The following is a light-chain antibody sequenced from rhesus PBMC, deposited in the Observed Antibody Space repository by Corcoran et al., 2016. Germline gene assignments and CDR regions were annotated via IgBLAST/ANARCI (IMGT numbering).Light chain of an antibody. J-gene: IGKJ4*01. CDR1: QSLSNY. Sequence: DIQMTQSPSSLSASVGDRVTITCQASQSLSNYLNWYQQKPGKIPKPLFYRASRLQSGIPSRFSGSGSGTDFTLTISSLQPEGFATYYCQQGYIDPVTFGGGTKVELK. V-gene: IGKV1S15*01. CDR2: RAS. CDR3: QQGYIDPVT.